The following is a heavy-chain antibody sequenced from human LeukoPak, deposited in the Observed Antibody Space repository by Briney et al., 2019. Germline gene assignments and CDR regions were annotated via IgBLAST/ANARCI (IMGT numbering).Heavy chain of an antibody. V-gene: IGHV3-64*01. D-gene: IGHD6-13*01. Sequence: GGSLRLSCAASGFRFSSYGMHWVRQVPGKGLECVSGISSNGGRTYYANSVKDRFSISRDNSKNTLYLQMGSLRGEDMGVYYCARGKQLVPGNYFDYYYYGMDAWGQGTSVTVSS. CDR2: ISSNGGRT. CDR1: GFRFSSYG. CDR3: ARGKQLVPGNYFDYYYYGMDA. J-gene: IGHJ6*02.